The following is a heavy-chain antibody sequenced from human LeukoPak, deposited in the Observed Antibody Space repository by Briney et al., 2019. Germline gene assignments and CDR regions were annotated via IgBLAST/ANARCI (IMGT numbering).Heavy chain of an antibody. CDR3: ARERTAARFLRYYYYMDV. CDR2: IYYSGST. CDR1: GGSISSSSYY. D-gene: IGHD6-25*01. V-gene: IGHV4-39*07. Sequence: SETLSLTCTVSGGSISSSSYYWGWIRQPPGKGLEWIGSIYYSGSTYYNPSLKSRATISVDTSKNQFSLKLSSVTAADTAVYYCARERTAARFLRYYYYMDVWGKGTTVTVSS. J-gene: IGHJ6*03.